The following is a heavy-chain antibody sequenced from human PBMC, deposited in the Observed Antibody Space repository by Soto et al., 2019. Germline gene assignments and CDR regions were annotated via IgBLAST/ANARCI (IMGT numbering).Heavy chain of an antibody. CDR1: GGSISSSNW. Sequence: SGTLSLTRAVSGGSISSSNWWRWVRQPPGKGLEWIGEIYHSGSTNYNPSLKSRVTISVDKSKNQFSLKLSSVTAADTAVYYCAREVAAAGIYGMDVWGQGTTVTVSS. V-gene: IGHV4-4*02. D-gene: IGHD6-13*01. CDR2: IYHSGST. J-gene: IGHJ6*02. CDR3: AREVAAAGIYGMDV.